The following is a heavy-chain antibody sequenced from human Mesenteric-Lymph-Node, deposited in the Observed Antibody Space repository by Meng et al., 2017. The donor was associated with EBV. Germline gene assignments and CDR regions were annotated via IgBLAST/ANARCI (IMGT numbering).Heavy chain of an antibody. CDR2: TYYRSKWYN. Sequence: VQLQQSGPGLVXXXXXLPLTSVISGDSVSRSSAAWTWIRQSPSRGLEWLGRTYYRSKWYNDYAVFVKSRITINPDTSKNQFSLQLNSVTPEDTAVYYCARGATSVFDLWGRGTLVTVSS. V-gene: IGHV6-1*01. CDR3: ARGATSVFDL. CDR1: GDSVSRSSAA. J-gene: IGHJ2*01.